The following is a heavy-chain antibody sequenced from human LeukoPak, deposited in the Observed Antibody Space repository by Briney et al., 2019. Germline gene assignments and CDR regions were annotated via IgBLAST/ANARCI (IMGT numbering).Heavy chain of an antibody. J-gene: IGHJ3*02. CDR1: GFTFSSYA. CDR3: ARLGTSNAFDI. Sequence: GGSLRLSCAASGFTFSSYAMSWVRQAPGKGLEWVSSISGSGGTTYYADSVKGRFTISRDNAKNSLYLQMNSLRAEDTAVYYCARLGTSNAFDIWGQGTMVTVSS. D-gene: IGHD1-14*01. CDR2: ISGSGGTT. V-gene: IGHV3-23*01.